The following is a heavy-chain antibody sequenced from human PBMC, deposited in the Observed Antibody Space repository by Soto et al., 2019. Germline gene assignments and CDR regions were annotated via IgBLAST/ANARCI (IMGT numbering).Heavy chain of an antibody. CDR3: ARSRYDYVWGSYAFDI. CDR1: GGSNSSGGYY. Sequence: SETLSLTCTVSGGSNSSGGYYWSWIRQHPGKGLEWIGCIYYSGSTYYNPSLKSQVTISVDTSKNQFSLKLSSVTAADTAVYYCARSRYDYVWGSYAFDIWGQGTTVTVS. V-gene: IGHV4-31*01. D-gene: IGHD3-16*01. CDR2: IYYSGST. J-gene: IGHJ3*02.